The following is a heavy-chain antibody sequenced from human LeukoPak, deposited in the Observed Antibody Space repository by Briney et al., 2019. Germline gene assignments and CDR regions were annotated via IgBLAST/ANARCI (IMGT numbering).Heavy chain of an antibody. Sequence: GGPLRLSCAASGFTFSYYGMHWVRQATGKGLEGVAVVSFSDESTRNYADAVKGRFTISRDNSQNTLYLQMNNLRAEDTAVYYCAKSPYYDFWPFDYWGQGTLVTVSS. J-gene: IGHJ4*02. CDR2: VSFSDESTR. CDR3: AKSPYYDFWPFDY. D-gene: IGHD3-3*01. CDR1: GFTFSYYG. V-gene: IGHV3-33*06.